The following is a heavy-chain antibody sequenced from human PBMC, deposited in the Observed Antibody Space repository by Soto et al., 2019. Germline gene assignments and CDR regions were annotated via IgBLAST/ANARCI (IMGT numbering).Heavy chain of an antibody. D-gene: IGHD3-16*01. CDR3: ARMGDVPYYYYGMDV. CDR2: INAYNGDT. Sequence: QVQLVQSGAEVKKPGASVKVSCKASGYTFTSYGFSWVRQAPGQGLEWMGWINAYNGDTNYAQNLQGRVTMTTDTSTHTAYMELRSLRSDDTAVYYCARMGDVPYYYYGMDVWGQVTTVTVSS. V-gene: IGHV1-18*01. J-gene: IGHJ6*02. CDR1: GYTFTSYG.